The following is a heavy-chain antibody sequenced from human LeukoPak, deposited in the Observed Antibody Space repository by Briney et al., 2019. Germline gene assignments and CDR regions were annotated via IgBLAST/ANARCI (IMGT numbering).Heavy chain of an antibody. V-gene: IGHV3-30-3*01. J-gene: IGHJ4*02. CDR1: GFTFSSYA. CDR2: ISYDGSNK. CDR3: AGYYYDSGGSFDY. Sequence: PGRSLRLSCAASGFTFSSYAMHWVRQAPGKGLEWVAVISYDGSNKYYADSVKGRFTISRDNSKNTLYLQMNSLRAEDTAVYYCAGYYYDSGGSFDYWGQGTLVTVSS. D-gene: IGHD3-22*01.